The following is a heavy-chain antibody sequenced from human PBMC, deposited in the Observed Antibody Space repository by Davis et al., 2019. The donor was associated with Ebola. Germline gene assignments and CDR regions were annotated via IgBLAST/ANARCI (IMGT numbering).Heavy chain of an antibody. Sequence: AASVKVSCKASGYTFTSYAMNWVRQAPGQGLEWMGWINTNTGNPTYAQGFTGRFVFSLDTSVSTAYLQISSLKAEDTAVYYCARRGIAVAGTLYYYDGMDVWGKGTTVTVSS. CDR1: GYTFTSYA. CDR3: ARRGIAVAGTLYYYDGMDV. CDR2: INTNTGNP. D-gene: IGHD6-19*01. J-gene: IGHJ6*04. V-gene: IGHV7-4-1*02.